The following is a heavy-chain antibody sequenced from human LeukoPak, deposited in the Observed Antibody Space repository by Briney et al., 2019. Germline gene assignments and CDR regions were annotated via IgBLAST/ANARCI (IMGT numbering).Heavy chain of an antibody. CDR3: AGGGVAYCGGDCYRHFDY. J-gene: IGHJ4*02. D-gene: IGHD2-21*02. CDR2: IIPIFGTA. CDR1: GGTFSSYA. V-gene: IGHV1-69*05. Sequence: APVKVSCKASGGTFSSYAISWVRQAPGQGLEWMGGIIPIFGTANYAQKFQGRVTITTDESTSTAYTELSSLRSEDTAVYYCAGGGVAYCGGDCYRHFDYWGQGTLVTVSS.